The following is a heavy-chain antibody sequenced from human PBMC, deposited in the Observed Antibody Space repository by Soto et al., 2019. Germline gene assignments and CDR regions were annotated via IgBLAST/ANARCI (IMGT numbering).Heavy chain of an antibody. D-gene: IGHD6-13*01. CDR1: GFTFDDYA. CDR2: INWNSGSI. J-gene: IGHJ1*01. CDR3: VKDESINWYSGHFRH. Sequence: GGSLRLSCAASGFTFDDYAMHWVRQVPGKGLEWVSGINWNSGSIGYADSVKGRFAISRDNAKNSLHLQMNSLRAEDTAFYYCVKDESINWYSGHFRHWGQGTQVTVSS. V-gene: IGHV3-9*01.